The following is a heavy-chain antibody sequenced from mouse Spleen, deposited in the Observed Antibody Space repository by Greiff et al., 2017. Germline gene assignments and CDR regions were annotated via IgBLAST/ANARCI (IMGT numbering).Heavy chain of an antibody. V-gene: IGHV1-15*01. CDR3: TRAATTVVDY. D-gene: IGHD1-1*01. CDR1: GYTFTDYE. CDR2: IDPATGGT. Sequence: VQLQQSGAELVRPGASVTLSCKASGYTFTDYEMHWVKETPVHGLEWIGAIDPATGGTAYNQKFKGKAILTADKSSSTAYMELRSLTSEDSAVYYCTRAATTVVDYWGQGTTLTVSS. J-gene: IGHJ2*01.